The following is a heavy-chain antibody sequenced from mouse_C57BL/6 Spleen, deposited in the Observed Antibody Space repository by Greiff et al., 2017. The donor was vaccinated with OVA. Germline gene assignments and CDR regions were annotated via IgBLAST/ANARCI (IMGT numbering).Heavy chain of an antibody. V-gene: IGHV3-6*01. CDR1: GYSITSGYY. CDR2: ISYDGSN. D-gene: IGHD6-1*01. J-gene: IGHJ2*01. CDR3: AREKEPYYFDY. Sequence: VQLQQSGPGLVKPSQSLSLTCSVTGYSITSGYYWNWIRQFPGNKLEWMGYISYDGSNNYNPSLKNRISITRDTSKNQFFLKLNSVTTEDTATYYCAREKEPYYFDYWGQGTTLTVSS.